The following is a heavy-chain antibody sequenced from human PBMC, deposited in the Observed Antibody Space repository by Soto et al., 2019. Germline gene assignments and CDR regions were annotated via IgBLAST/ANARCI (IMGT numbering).Heavy chain of an antibody. Sequence: EVQLVESGGGLVQPGGSLKLSCAASGFTFSGSAMHWVRQASGKGLEWVGRIRSKANSYATAYAASVKGRFTISRDDSKNTAYLQMNSLKTEDTAVYYCTSRTMIVDGLFDYWGQGTLVTVSS. CDR2: IRSKANSYAT. D-gene: IGHD3-22*01. J-gene: IGHJ4*02. CDR1: GFTFSGSA. V-gene: IGHV3-73*02. CDR3: TSRTMIVDGLFDY.